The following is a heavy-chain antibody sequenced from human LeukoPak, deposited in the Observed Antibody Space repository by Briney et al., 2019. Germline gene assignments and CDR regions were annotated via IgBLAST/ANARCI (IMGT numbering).Heavy chain of an antibody. Sequence: PGGSLRLSCAASGFTFSSYWMHWVRQAPGKGLMWVSRINSDGSSTSYADSVKGRFTISRDNARNTLYLQMNSLRAEDTAVYYCARDRCSGGCCYGYDYWGQGTLVTVSS. CDR1: GFTFSSYW. V-gene: IGHV3-74*01. D-gene: IGHD2-15*01. J-gene: IGHJ4*02. CDR2: INSDGSST. CDR3: ARDRCSGGCCYGYDY.